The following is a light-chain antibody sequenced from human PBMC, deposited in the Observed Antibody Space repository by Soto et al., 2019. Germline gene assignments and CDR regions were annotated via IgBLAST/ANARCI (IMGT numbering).Light chain of an antibody. J-gene: IGKJ4*01. CDR2: DAS. V-gene: IGKV1-5*01. CDR3: QQSYDYPLT. Sequence: DILMTQSPSTLSTSVGDRVTITCRASQSLSGQLAWYQQKPGQAPKLLIHDASTLQSGVPSRFSGSGSGTEFTLTISSLQPDYFATYFCQQSYDYPLTFGGGTKVDI. CDR1: QSLSGQ.